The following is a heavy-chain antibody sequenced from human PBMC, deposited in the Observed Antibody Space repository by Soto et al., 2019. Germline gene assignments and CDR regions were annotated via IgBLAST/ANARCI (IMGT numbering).Heavy chain of an antibody. D-gene: IGHD2-2*01. CDR2: IRGSGGST. J-gene: IGHJ4*02. V-gene: IGHV3-23*01. CDR1: GFTFSSYA. CDR3: AKVRSSGCSSTSCYLAY. Sequence: EVQLLESGGGLVQPGGSLRLSCAASGFTFSSYAMSWVRQAPGKGLEWVSAIRGSGGSTYDADSVKGRFTISRYNSKNTLYLQMTSLRAEDTAVYYCAKVRSSGCSSTSCYLAYWGQGTLVTVSS.